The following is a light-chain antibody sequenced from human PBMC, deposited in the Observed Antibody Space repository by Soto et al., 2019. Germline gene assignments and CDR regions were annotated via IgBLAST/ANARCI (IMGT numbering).Light chain of an antibody. V-gene: IGKV1-39*01. CDR2: AAS. Sequence: DIQMTQSPSSLSASVGDRVTITCRASQSISSYLNWYQQKPGKAPKLLIYAASSLQSGVPSKFSGSGSGTDFTLTISSLQPEDIGSYYCQQYYSYPFTFGPGTKV. J-gene: IGKJ3*01. CDR1: QSISSY. CDR3: QQYYSYPFT.